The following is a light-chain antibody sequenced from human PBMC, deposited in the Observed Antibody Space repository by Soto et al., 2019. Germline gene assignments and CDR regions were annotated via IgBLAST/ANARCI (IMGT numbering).Light chain of an antibody. Sequence: QSVLTQPPSVSAAPGQKVTISCSGSSSNIGNNYVSWYQQLPGTAPKLLIYGNRNRPSGVPDRFSGSKSGTSASLAITGLQAEDEATYYCQSCDSSLSGGVFGTGSKVTVL. V-gene: IGLV1-40*01. J-gene: IGLJ1*01. CDR2: GNR. CDR1: SSNIGNNY. CDR3: QSCDSSLSGGV.